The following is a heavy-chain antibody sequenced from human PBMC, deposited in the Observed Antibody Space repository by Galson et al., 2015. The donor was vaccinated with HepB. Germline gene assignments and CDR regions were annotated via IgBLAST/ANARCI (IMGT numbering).Heavy chain of an antibody. D-gene: IGHD3-16*01. V-gene: IGHV3-23*01. CDR1: GFTFSSYS. Sequence: SLRLSCAASGFTFSSYSMSWVRQAPRKGLEWVSAISASDAKTYYGDSMKGRFTISRDNSKNTVSLQMDSLRAEDTAVYYCAKWGVWGVFEYRGQGILVTVSS. J-gene: IGHJ4*02. CDR2: ISASDAKT. CDR3: AKWGVWGVFEY.